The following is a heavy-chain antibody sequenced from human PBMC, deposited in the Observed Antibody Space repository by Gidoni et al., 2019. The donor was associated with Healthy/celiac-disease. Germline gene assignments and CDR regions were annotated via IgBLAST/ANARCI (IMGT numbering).Heavy chain of an antibody. D-gene: IGHD6-19*01. Sequence: QVQLVESGGGVVQPGRSLRLSCAASGFTFSSYGMHWVRQAPGKGLEGVAVISYDGSNKYYADSVKGRFTISRDNSKNTLYLQMNSLRAEDTAVYYCAKEVGPYSSGCPDYWGQGTLVTVSS. CDR2: ISYDGSNK. CDR1: GFTFSSYG. V-gene: IGHV3-30*18. J-gene: IGHJ4*02. CDR3: AKEVGPYSSGCPDY.